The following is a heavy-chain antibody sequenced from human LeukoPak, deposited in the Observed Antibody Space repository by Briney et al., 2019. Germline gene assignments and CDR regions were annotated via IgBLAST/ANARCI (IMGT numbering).Heavy chain of an antibody. CDR1: GFTFSSYS. CDR3: ARSAAGTYD. V-gene: IGHV3-21*01. CDR2: ISSSSSYK. J-gene: IGHJ4*02. Sequence: PGGSLRVSCVASGFTFSSYSMNWVRQAPGKGLEWVSSISSSSSYKYYTDSVKGRFTISRDNAKNSLYLQMNSLRAEDTAVYYCARSAAGTYDWGQRTLVTVSS. D-gene: IGHD1-1*01.